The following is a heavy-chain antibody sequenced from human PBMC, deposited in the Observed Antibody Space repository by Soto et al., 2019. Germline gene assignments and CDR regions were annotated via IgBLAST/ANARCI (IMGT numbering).Heavy chain of an antibody. V-gene: IGHV1-2*04. CDR3: ARSFYRILVGATSPYY. J-gene: IGHJ4*02. CDR2: INPNSGGT. CDR1: GYTFTGYY. D-gene: IGHD1-26*01. Sequence: GASVKVSCKASGYTFTGYYMHWVRQAPGQGLEWMGWINPNSGGTNYAQKFQGWVTMTRDTSISTAYMELSRLRSDDTAVYYCARSFYRILVGATSPYYRGQRTPVPVS.